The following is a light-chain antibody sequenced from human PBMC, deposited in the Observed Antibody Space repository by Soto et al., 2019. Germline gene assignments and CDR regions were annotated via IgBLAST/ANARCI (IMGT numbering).Light chain of an antibody. Sequence: EIVLTQSPGTLSLSPGERATLSCRASQSVAGRYLAWYQQKPGQAPRLRIYDASSRATGIPDRFSGGGFATDFTLTISRLEPEDFAVYYCQQYGSSPPDTFGQGTKLEIK. J-gene: IGKJ2*01. V-gene: IGKV3-20*01. CDR3: QQYGSSPPDT. CDR2: DAS. CDR1: QSVAGRY.